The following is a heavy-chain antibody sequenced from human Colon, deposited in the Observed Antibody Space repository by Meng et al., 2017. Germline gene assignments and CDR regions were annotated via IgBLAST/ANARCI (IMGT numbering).Heavy chain of an antibody. CDR3: ARVLRGSGIILYFQH. CDR2: IYYSGST. J-gene: IGHJ1*01. V-gene: IGHV4-39*07. CDR1: GGSISSSSYY. Sequence: SETLSLTCTVSGGSISSSSYYWGWIRQPPGKGLEWIGSIYYSGSTYYNPSLKSRVTISVDTSKNQFSLKLSSVTAADTAVYYCARVLRGSGIILYFQHWGQGTLVT. D-gene: IGHD3-10*01.